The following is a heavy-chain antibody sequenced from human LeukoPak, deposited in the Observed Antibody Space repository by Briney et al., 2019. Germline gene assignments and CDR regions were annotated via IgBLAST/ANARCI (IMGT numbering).Heavy chain of an antibody. CDR1: GGSISNSY. CDR3: ARGPYYDSRGNYRASDS. D-gene: IGHD3-22*01. Sequence: SETLSLTCTVSGGSISNSYWSRIRQPPGKGLDWLGYIYYRGNTKYNPSLKSRVTISVDTSKNQFSLKLSSVTAADTAVYYCARGPYYDSRGNYRASDSWGQGTLVTVSS. V-gene: IGHV4-59*01. CDR2: IYYRGNT. J-gene: IGHJ4*02.